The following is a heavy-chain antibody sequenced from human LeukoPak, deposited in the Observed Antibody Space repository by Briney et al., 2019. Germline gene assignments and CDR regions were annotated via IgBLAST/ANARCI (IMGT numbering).Heavy chain of an antibody. Sequence: RGSLRLSCAASGFTFSDYYMSWIRQAPGKGLEWVSYISSGSMTIYYADSVKGRFTISRDNAKNSLSLQMNSLRAEDTAVYYCAGGPEEWLTFTWHFDLWGRGTLVTVSS. J-gene: IGHJ2*01. V-gene: IGHV3-11*01. D-gene: IGHD3-3*01. CDR2: ISSGSMTI. CDR3: AGGPEEWLTFTWHFDL. CDR1: GFTFSDYY.